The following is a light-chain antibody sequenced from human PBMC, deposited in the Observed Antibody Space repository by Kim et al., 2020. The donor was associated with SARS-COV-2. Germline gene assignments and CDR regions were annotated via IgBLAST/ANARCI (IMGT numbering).Light chain of an antibody. J-gene: IGLJ2*01. V-gene: IGLV3-1*01. CDR1: KLGDTY. Sequence: SYELTQPPSVSVSPGQTASITCSGDKLGDTYACWYQQKPGQSPVLVIYQDSKRPSGIPERFSGSNSGNTATLTISGTQAMDEADYYCQAWDSSTVVFGGGTKLTV. CDR3: QAWDSSTVV. CDR2: QDS.